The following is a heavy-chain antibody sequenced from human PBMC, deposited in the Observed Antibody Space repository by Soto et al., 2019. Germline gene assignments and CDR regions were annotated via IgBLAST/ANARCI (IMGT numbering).Heavy chain of an antibody. D-gene: IGHD2-2*01. J-gene: IGHJ5*02. CDR3: ARPYCSSTSCSNWFDP. CDR1: GYTFTGYY. V-gene: IGHV1-2*02. CDR2: INPNSGGT. Sequence: ASVKVSCKASGYTFTGYYMHWVRQAPGQGLEWMGWINPNSGGTNYAQKFQGRVTMTRDTSISTAYMELSRLRSDDTAVYYCARPYCSSTSCSNWFDPWGQGTLVPVSS.